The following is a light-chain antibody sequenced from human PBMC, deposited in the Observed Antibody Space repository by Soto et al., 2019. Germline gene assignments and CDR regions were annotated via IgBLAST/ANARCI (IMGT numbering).Light chain of an antibody. Sequence: EIVLTQSPGTLSLSPGERATLSCRASQSVSSSYLAWYQQKPGQAPRLLIYGASSRATGIPDRFSGSESGTDFTLTISRLEPEDFAVYYCQQYGSSRTFGHGTKVEIK. J-gene: IGKJ1*01. CDR1: QSVSSSY. CDR3: QQYGSSRT. V-gene: IGKV3-20*01. CDR2: GAS.